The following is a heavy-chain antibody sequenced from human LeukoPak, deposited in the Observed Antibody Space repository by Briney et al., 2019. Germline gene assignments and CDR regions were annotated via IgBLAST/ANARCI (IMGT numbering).Heavy chain of an antibody. V-gene: IGHV1-18*01. CDR1: GYTFTSYG. D-gene: IGHD5-18*01. Sequence: GASVKVPCKASGYTFTSYGISWVRQAPGQGLEWMGWISAYNGNTNYAQKLQGRVTMTTDTSTSTAYMELRSLRSDDTAVYYCARRATTERGYSYGLDYWGQGTLVTVSS. CDR3: ARRATTERGYSYGLDY. CDR2: ISAYNGNT. J-gene: IGHJ4*02.